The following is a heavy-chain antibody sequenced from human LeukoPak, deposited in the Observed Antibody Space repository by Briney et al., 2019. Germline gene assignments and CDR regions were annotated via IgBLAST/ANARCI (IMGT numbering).Heavy chain of an antibody. V-gene: IGHV3-30*02. CDR1: GFSFSTYG. J-gene: IGHJ4*02. D-gene: IGHD4-17*01. Sequence: SGGSLRLSCSASGFSFSTYGMHWVRQAPGKGLEWVAFIRYDGSDKYYADSVKGRFTISRDNSKNTVYLQMNSLRAEDTAVYYCARVVTTVTPLSDYWGQGTLVTVSS. CDR3: ARVVTTVTPLSDY. CDR2: IRYDGSDK.